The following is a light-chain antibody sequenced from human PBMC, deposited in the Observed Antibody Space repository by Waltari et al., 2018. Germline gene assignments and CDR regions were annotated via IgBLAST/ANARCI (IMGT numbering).Light chain of an antibody. J-gene: IGLJ1*01. Sequence: SYELTQPPSVSVAPGQTARITCDGDKIGSQNVHWYQHKPGQAPVLFVYDDGDRPSGIPERFSGSNSGNTAALTISRVDAGDEAEYYCQVWDSGSNHYVFGTVTKVTVL. CDR1: KIGSQN. CDR2: DDG. CDR3: QVWDSGSNHYV. V-gene: IGLV3-21*02.